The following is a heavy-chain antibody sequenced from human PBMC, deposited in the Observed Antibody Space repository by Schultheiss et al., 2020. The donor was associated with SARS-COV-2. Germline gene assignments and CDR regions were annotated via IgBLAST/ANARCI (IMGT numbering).Heavy chain of an antibody. D-gene: IGHD2-2*01. Sequence: SQTLSLTCAVYGGSFSGYYWSWIRQPPGKGLEWIGYIYYSGTTNYNPSLKSRVTMSLDTSENQFSLNLTSVTAADTAVYYCARAAVRGSYYYGMDVWGQGTTVTVSS. CDR2: IYYSGTT. CDR3: ARAAVRGSYYYGMDV. V-gene: IGHV4-59*01. J-gene: IGHJ6*02. CDR1: GGSFSGYY.